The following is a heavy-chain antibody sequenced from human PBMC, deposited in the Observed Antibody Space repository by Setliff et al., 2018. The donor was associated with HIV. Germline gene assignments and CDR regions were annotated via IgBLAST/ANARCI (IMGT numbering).Heavy chain of an antibody. Sequence: GGSLRLSCAASGFTFSSYEMNWVRQAPGKGLEWVSYISSSGSTIYYADSVKGRFTISRDNAKNSLYLQMNSLRPEDTAVYYCAKEKVKMRGNYDSSTYYALADSWGQGTLVTVS. CDR1: GFTFSSYE. CDR3: AKEKVKMRGNYDSSTYYALADS. V-gene: IGHV3-48*03. D-gene: IGHD3-22*01. CDR2: ISSSGSTI. J-gene: IGHJ4*02.